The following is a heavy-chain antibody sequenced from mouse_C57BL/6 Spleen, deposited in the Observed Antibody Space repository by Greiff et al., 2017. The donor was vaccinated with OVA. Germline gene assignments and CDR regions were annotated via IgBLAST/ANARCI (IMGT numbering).Heavy chain of an antibody. Sequence: VQLQQSGPELVKPGASVKMSCKASGYTFTDYNMHWVKQSHGKSLEWIGYINPNNGGTSYNQKFKGKATLTVNKSSSTAYMELRSLTSEDSAVYYCARRGLITTVVATPRYFDVWGTGTTVTVSS. V-gene: IGHV1-22*01. CDR2: INPNNGGT. CDR1: GYTFTDYN. D-gene: IGHD1-1*01. CDR3: ARRGLITTVVATPRYFDV. J-gene: IGHJ1*03.